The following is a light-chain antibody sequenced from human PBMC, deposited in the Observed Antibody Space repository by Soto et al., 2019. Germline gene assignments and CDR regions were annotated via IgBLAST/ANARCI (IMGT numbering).Light chain of an antibody. CDR2: GAS. CDR1: QSLSSTY. Sequence: EIVLTQSPGTLSLSPGDRATLSCRASQSLSSTYLAWYQQKPGQAPRLLIYGASSRATGIPDRFSGSGSGTDFTLTISRLEPEDFAVYYCQQYGTSPLTFGGGTKV. CDR3: QQYGTSPLT. J-gene: IGKJ4*01. V-gene: IGKV3-20*01.